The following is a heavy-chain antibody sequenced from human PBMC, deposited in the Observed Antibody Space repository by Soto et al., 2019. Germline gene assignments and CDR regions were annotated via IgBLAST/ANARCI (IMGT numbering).Heavy chain of an antibody. J-gene: IGHJ4*02. CDR3: ARDSYYYDSSGSPLFDY. Sequence: GGSLRLSCAASGFTFSSYGMHWVRQAPGKGLEWVAVIWYDGSNKYYADSVKGRFTVSRDNSKNTLYLQMNSLRAEDTAVYYCARDSYYYDSSGSPLFDYWGQGTLVTVSS. CDR2: IWYDGSNK. V-gene: IGHV3-33*01. D-gene: IGHD3-22*01. CDR1: GFTFSSYG.